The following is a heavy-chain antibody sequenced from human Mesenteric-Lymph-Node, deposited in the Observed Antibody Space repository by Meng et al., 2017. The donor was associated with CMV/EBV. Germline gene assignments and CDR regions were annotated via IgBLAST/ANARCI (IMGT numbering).Heavy chain of an antibody. CDR2: IGSSGRTM. D-gene: IGHD2-2*01. J-gene: IGHJ6*02. V-gene: IGHV3-11*01. CDR3: ARESRSYCSTTSCGMDV. Sequence: GESLKISCSASGFDFSDYYMSWIRQAPGEGLEWFSYIGSSGRTMLYADSVKGRFTISRDNARNSLYLQMNSLRVEDTAVYYCARESRSYCSTTSCGMDVWGQGTTVTVSS. CDR1: GFDFSDYY.